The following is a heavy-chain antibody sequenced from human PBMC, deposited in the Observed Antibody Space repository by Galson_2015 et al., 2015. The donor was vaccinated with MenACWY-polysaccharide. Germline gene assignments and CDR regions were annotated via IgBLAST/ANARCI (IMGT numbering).Heavy chain of an antibody. D-gene: IGHD3-22*01. Sequence: SLRLSCAASGFTFSNYAMSWVRQAPGKGLEWVSSIGGSGGSTYYADSVKGRFTISRDNSKNTLYLQMNSLRAEDTAVYYCAKRSERYYYDTSGYYPFDYWGQGTLATVSS. J-gene: IGHJ4*02. CDR1: GFTFSNYA. V-gene: IGHV3-23*01. CDR3: AKRSERYYYDTSGYYPFDY. CDR2: IGGSGGST.